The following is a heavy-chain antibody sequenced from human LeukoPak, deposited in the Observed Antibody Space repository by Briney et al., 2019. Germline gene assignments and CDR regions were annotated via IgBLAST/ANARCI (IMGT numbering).Heavy chain of an antibody. CDR3: AKSWVSSGSCLYYYYYYMDV. J-gene: IGHJ6*03. Sequence: PGGSLRLSCAASGFTFSSYAMSWVRQAPGKGLEWVSAISGSGGSTYYADSVKGRFTISRDNSKNTLYLQMNSLRAEDTAVYYCAKSWVSSGSCLYYYYYYMDVWGKGTTVTVSS. V-gene: IGHV3-23*01. CDR2: ISGSGGST. CDR1: GFTFSSYA. D-gene: IGHD3-10*01.